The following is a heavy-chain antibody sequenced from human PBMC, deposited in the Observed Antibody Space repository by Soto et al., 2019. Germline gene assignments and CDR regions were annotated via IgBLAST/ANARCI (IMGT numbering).Heavy chain of an antibody. V-gene: IGHV3-30-3*01. CDR3: ARAKVPSIAAAGLDY. Sequence: QVQLVESGGGVVQPGRSLRLSCAASGFTFSSYAMHWVRQAPGKGLEWVAVISDDGSNKYYADSVKGRFTISRDNSKNTLYLQMNSLRAEDTAVYYCARAKVPSIAAAGLDYWGQGTLVTVSS. CDR2: ISDDGSNK. J-gene: IGHJ4*02. CDR1: GFTFSSYA. D-gene: IGHD6-13*01.